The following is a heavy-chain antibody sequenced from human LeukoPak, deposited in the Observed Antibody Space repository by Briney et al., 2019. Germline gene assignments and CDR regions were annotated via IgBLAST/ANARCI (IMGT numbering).Heavy chain of an antibody. CDR1: GFTFSSYW. D-gene: IGHD6-19*01. Sequence: GGSLRLSCTASGFTFSSYWMHWVRQAPGKGLVWVSRINSDGSSTSYADSVKGRFTISRDNAKNTLYLQMNSLRAEDTAVYYCARVRSSGWSYFDYWGQGTLVTVSS. CDR3: ARVRSSGWSYFDY. V-gene: IGHV3-74*01. J-gene: IGHJ4*02. CDR2: INSDGSST.